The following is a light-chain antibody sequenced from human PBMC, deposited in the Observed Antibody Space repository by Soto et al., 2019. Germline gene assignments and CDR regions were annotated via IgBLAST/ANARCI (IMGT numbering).Light chain of an antibody. J-gene: IGKJ1*01. Sequence: IHMTQSPSTLSASVVDRVTITCLASQSISSWLDWYQQKPGKAPKLLIYKASSLESGVPSRLRGSGYGTEFTITISSMQNEDFETYYCLQHNTYTRTFGHGTKVDIK. CDR2: KAS. V-gene: IGKV1-5*03. CDR1: QSISSW. CDR3: LQHNTYTRT.